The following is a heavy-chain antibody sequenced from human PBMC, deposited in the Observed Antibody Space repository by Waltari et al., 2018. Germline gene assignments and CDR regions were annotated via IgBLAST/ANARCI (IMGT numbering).Heavy chain of an antibody. D-gene: IGHD6-19*01. CDR3: AKDQAEWLVLDGYFDS. CDR1: GFNFSNYA. V-gene: IGHV3-23*01. J-gene: IGHJ4*02. CDR2: MSGTGDYT. Sequence: EVQLLESGGDLEQPGGSLRISWVGSGFNFSNYAMNWVRQAPGKGLEWVSTMSGTGDYTYYADSVKGRFTISRDNSKNTVFLHMNNLRVEDTAIYFCAKDQAEWLVLDGYFDSWGQGTPVTVSS.